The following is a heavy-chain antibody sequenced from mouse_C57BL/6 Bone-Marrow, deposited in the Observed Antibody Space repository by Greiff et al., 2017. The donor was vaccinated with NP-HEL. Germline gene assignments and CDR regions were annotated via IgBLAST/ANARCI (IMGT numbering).Heavy chain of an antibody. V-gene: IGHV1-55*01. CDR3: ARLAGPYYYGRN. CDR2: IYPGSGST. J-gene: IGHJ2*01. Sequence: QVQLQQPGAELVKPGASVKMSCKASGYTFTSYWITWVKQRPGQGLEWIGDIYPGSGSTNYNEKFKSKATLTVDPSSSTAYMQLSSQTSEDSAVYYCARLAGPYYYGRNWGQGTTLTVSS. D-gene: IGHD1-1*01. CDR1: GYTFTSYW.